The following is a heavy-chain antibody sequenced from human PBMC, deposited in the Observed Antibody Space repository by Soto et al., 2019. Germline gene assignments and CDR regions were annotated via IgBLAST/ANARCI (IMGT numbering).Heavy chain of an antibody. CDR2: ISSSGSTI. CDR1: GFTFSDYY. CDR3: ARDIGYFDWLLVHGYFDL. V-gene: IGHV3-11*01. Sequence: QVQLVESGGGLVKPGGSLRLSCAASGFTFSDYYMSWFRQAPGKGLEWVSYISSSGSTIYYADSVKGRFTISRDNAKNSLYLQMNSLRAEDTAVYYCARDIGYFDWLLVHGYFDLWGRGTLVTVSS. J-gene: IGHJ2*01. D-gene: IGHD3-9*01.